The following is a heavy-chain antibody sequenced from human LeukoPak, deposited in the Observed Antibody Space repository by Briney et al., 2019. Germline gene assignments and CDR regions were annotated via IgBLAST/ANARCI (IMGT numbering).Heavy chain of an antibody. J-gene: IGHJ4*02. CDR3: ARRGSGWYYFDY. CDR2: IYYSGST. Sequence: PSETLSLTCTVSGGSISSSSYYWGWIRQPPGKGLEWIGSIYYSGSTYYNPSLKSRVTISVDTSKNQFSLKLSSVAAADTAVYYCARRGSGWYYFDYWGQGTLVTVSS. V-gene: IGHV4-39*01. CDR1: GGSISSSSYY. D-gene: IGHD6-19*01.